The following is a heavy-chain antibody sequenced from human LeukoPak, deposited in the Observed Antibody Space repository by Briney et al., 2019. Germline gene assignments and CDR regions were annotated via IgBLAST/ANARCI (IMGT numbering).Heavy chain of an antibody. CDR1: GDSIGSSF. CDR2: IYTSGST. D-gene: IGHD2-21*01. V-gene: IGHV4-4*07. CDR3: TRDFAY. J-gene: IGHJ4*02. Sequence: SETLSLTCTVSGDSIGSSFWNWIRQPAGKGQEWIGRIYTSGSTNYNPSLKSRVTMSVDTSKNQFSLKLSSVTAADTAVYYCTRDFAYWGQGTLVTVSS.